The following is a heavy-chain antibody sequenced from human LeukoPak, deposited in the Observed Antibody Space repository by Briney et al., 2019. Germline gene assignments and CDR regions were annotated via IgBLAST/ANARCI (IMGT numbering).Heavy chain of an antibody. CDR3: ARDGIVHNWFDP. V-gene: IGHV1-2*02. CDR2: INPNSGGT. D-gene: IGHD3-22*01. Sequence: ASVEVSCKASGYTFTGYYMHWVRQAPGQGLEWMGWINPNSGGTNYAQKFQGRVTMTRDTSINTAYMELSRLRSDDTAVYYCARDGIVHNWFDPWGQGTLVTVSS. CDR1: GYTFTGYY. J-gene: IGHJ5*02.